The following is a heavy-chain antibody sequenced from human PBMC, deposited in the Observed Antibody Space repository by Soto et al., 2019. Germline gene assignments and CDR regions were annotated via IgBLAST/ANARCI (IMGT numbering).Heavy chain of an antibody. Sequence: SETLSLTCAVSGYSISSGYYWGWIRQPPGKGLEWIGSIYHSGSTYYNPSLKSRVTISVDTSKNQFSLKLSSVTAADTAVYYCAGDTYYYDSSGYYYVSKTDYFDYWGQGTLVTVSS. CDR2: IYHSGST. V-gene: IGHV4-38-2*01. CDR1: GYSISSGYY. CDR3: AGDTYYYDSSGYYYVSKTDYFDY. D-gene: IGHD3-22*01. J-gene: IGHJ4*02.